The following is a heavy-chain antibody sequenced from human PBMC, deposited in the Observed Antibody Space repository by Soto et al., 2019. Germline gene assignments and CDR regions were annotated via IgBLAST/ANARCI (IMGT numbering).Heavy chain of an antibody. CDR3: ARDISPRSYYGGNWFDP. D-gene: IGHD3-10*01. CDR2: IWYVGSNK. CDR1: GFTFSSYG. V-gene: IGHV3-33*01. Sequence: GGSLRLSCAASGFTFSSYGMHWVRQAPGKGLEWVAVIWYVGSNKYYADSVKGRFTISRDNSKNTLYLQMNSLRAEDTAVYYCARDISPRSYYGGNWFDPWGQGTLVTVSS. J-gene: IGHJ5*02.